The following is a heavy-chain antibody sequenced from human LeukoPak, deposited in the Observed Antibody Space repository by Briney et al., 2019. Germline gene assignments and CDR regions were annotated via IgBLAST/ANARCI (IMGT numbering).Heavy chain of an antibody. CDR3: AKDTKADYGDSDAFDI. V-gene: IGHV3-9*01. J-gene: IGHJ3*02. CDR2: ISWNSGSI. Sequence: PGGSLRLSCAASGFTFDDYAMHWVRQAPGKGLEWVSGISWNSGSIGYAGSVKGRFTISRDNAKNSLYLQMNSLRAEDTALYYCAKDTKADYGDSDAFDIWGQGTMVTVSS. D-gene: IGHD4-17*01. CDR1: GFTFDDYA.